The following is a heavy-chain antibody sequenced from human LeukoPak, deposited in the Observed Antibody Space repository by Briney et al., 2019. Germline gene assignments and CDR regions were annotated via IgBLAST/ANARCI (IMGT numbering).Heavy chain of an antibody. J-gene: IGHJ4*02. D-gene: IGHD5-12*01. Sequence: PGGSLRLSCAASGFTFSSYSMNWVRQAPGKGLEWVSSISTSSSYIHYADPVKGRFTISRDNAKNSLYLQMNSLRAEDTAVYYCAIRKSGNAIDYWGQGTLVTVSS. CDR1: GFTFSSYS. CDR2: ISTSSSYI. CDR3: AIRKSGNAIDY. V-gene: IGHV3-21*01.